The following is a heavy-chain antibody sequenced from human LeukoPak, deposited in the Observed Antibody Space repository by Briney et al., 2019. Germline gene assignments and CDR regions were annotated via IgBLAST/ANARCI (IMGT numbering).Heavy chain of an antibody. CDR1: GFTFSSHW. Sequence: GGSLRLSCAASGFTFSSHWMSWVRQAPGKGLEWVANIKQDGSEKSYVDSVKGRFTISRDNAKNSLYLQMNSLRAEDTAGYYCARKWQSRYPHYFDYWGQGTLVTVSS. V-gene: IGHV3-7*01. CDR2: IKQDGSEK. D-gene: IGHD1-26*01. CDR3: ARKWQSRYPHYFDY. J-gene: IGHJ4*02.